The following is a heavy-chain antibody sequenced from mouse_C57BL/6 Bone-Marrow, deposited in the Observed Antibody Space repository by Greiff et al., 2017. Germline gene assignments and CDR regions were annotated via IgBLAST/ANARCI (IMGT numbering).Heavy chain of an antibody. D-gene: IGHD2-4*01. CDR1: GFTFSDFY. V-gene: IGHV7-1*01. CDR2: SRNKANDYTT. Sequence: EVKVVESGGGLVQSGRSLRLSCATSGFTFSDFYMEWVRQAPGKGLEWIAASRNKANDYTTEYSASVKGRFIVSRDTSQSILYLQMNAQRAEDTAIYYCAREDDYEGFAYWGQGTLVTVSA. CDR3: AREDDYEGFAY. J-gene: IGHJ3*01.